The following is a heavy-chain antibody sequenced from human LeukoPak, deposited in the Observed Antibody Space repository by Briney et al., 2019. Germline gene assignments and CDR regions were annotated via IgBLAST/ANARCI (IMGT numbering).Heavy chain of an antibody. CDR2: IKQDGSEK. V-gene: IGHV3-7*01. J-gene: IGHJ3*02. Sequence: GGSLRLSCAASGFTFSSYWMSWVRQDPGKGLEWVANIKQDGSEKYYVDSVKGRFTISRDNAKNSLYLQMNSLRAEDTAVYYCARNEPGIAVAAVDAFDIWGQGTMVTVSS. CDR3: ARNEPGIAVAAVDAFDI. CDR1: GFTFSSYW. D-gene: IGHD6-19*01.